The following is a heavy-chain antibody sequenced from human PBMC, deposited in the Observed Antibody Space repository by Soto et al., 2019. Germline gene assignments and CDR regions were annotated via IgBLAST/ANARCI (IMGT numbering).Heavy chain of an antibody. CDR3: ARDIHYYDSSGSDY. CDR2: IYYSGST. V-gene: IGHV4-59*12. J-gene: IGHJ4*02. Sequence: PSETLSLTCTVSGGPISSYYWSWIRQPPGKGLEWIGYIYYSGSTNYNPSLKSRVTLSVDTSKNQFSLKLNSMTAADTAVYYCARDIHYYDSSGSDYWGQGTQVTVSS. D-gene: IGHD3-22*01. CDR1: GGPISSYY.